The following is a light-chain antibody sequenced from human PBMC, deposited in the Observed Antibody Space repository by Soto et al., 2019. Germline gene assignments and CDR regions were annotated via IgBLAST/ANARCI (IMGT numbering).Light chain of an antibody. CDR3: QRRRNSPIT. J-gene: IGKJ5*01. V-gene: IGKV1-39*01. CDR1: HIISSY. CDR2: PAS. Sequence: DIQIALSPSSHSSPVGVRVTITCRASHIISSYLNSDQQKPGQAPKLPTYPASSLQSANPSRFSGSGPETDVPLPISSLEPEDFAVYYYQRRRNSPITFGQGTRLEIK.